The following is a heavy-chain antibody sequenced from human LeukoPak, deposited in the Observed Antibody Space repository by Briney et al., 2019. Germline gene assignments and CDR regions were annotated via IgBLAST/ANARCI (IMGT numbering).Heavy chain of an antibody. CDR1: GGSFSGYY. V-gene: IGHV4-34*01. CDR2: INHSGTI. D-gene: IGHD3-10*01. CDR3: ARAYSMVRGVDY. Sequence: PSETLSLTCAVFGGSFSGYYWSWIRQPPGKGLEWIGEINHSGTINYNPSLKSRVTISVDSSKNQFSLRLTSVTAAHTAMYFCARAYSMVRGVDYWGQGTLVTVSS. J-gene: IGHJ4*02.